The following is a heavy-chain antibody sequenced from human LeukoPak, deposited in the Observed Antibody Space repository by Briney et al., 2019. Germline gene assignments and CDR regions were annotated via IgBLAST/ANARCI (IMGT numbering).Heavy chain of an antibody. CDR2: IWYDESKK. CDR1: GLTFSGSG. CDR3: AKDKQVGTFDY. Sequence: GFLRLSCVVSGLTFSGSGFHWVRQAPGKGLEWVAIIWYDESKKYYADSVKGRFTISKDNFKDTVYLQMNSLRVEDTAVYYCAKDKQVGTFDYWGQGTLVTVSS. V-gene: IGHV3-33*03. D-gene: IGHD1-26*01. J-gene: IGHJ4*02.